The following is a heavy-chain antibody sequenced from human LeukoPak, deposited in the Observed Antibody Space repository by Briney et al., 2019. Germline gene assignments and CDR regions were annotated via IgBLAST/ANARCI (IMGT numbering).Heavy chain of an antibody. V-gene: IGHV3-30*18. J-gene: IGHJ4*02. CDR1: GFTFSSYG. CDR2: ISYDGSNK. CDR3: AKRGYSSSRDDY. D-gene: IGHD6-13*01. Sequence: GGSLRLSCAASGFTFSSYGMHWVRQAPGKGLEWVVVISYDGSNKYYADSVKGRFTISRDNSKNTLYLQMNSLRAEDTAVYYCAKRGYSSSRDDYWGQGTLVTVSS.